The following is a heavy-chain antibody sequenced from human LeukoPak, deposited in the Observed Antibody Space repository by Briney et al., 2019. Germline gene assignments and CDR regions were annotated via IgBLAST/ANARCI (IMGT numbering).Heavy chain of an antibody. CDR1: GFTFSSYS. CDR3: ARGPRKEGYYDSSGYYHLFDY. Sequence: GGSLRLSCAASGFTFSSYSMNWVRQAPGKGLEWVSSISSSSSYIYYADSVKGRFTISRDNAKNSLYLQMNSLRAEDTAVYSCARGPRKEGYYDSSGYYHLFDYWGQGTLVTVSS. D-gene: IGHD3-22*01. V-gene: IGHV3-21*01. J-gene: IGHJ4*02. CDR2: ISSSSSYI.